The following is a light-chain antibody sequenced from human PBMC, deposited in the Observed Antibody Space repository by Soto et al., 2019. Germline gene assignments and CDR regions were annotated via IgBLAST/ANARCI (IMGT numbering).Light chain of an antibody. J-gene: IGKJ1*01. V-gene: IGKV3-15*01. CDR1: QSVGTS. CDR2: GAS. Sequence: CPVTVSLSVAESATLSCRDSQSVGTSLAWYQQKPGQAPRLLIYGASTRATDMPGTFSGRGSGTEFTLTITSLRPEDFGVYYCQQYRSWPRTFGQGSKVEI. CDR3: QQYRSWPRT.